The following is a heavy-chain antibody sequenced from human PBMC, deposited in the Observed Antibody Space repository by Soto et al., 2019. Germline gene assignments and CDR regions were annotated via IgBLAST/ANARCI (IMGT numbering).Heavy chain of an antibody. V-gene: IGHV3-74*01. J-gene: IGHJ4*02. CDR3: AREGPGGYNGYDYFDY. CDR2: INSDGSSI. CDR1: GFTFSSSW. D-gene: IGHD5-12*01. Sequence: GGSLRLSCAASGFTFSSSWMHWVRQAPGKGLVWVSRINSDGSSISYADSVKGRFTISRDNAKNTLYLQMNSLRAEDTAVYYCAREGPGGYNGYDYFDYWGQGTLVTVSS.